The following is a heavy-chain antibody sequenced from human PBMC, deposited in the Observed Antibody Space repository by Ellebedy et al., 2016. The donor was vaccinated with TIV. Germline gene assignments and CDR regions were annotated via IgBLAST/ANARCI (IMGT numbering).Heavy chain of an antibody. V-gene: IGHV6-1*01. CDR3: AKVDSSGGWFDP. CDR1: GDSVSRNSAT. CDR2: TYYRSKWYN. Sequence: SQTLSLTCAISGDSVSRNSATWNWIRQSPSRGLEWLGRTYYRSKWYNDYAVSVKSRITINPDTSKNQFSLQLNSVTPEDTAIYYCAKVDSSGGWFDPWGQGTLVTVSS. J-gene: IGHJ5*02. D-gene: IGHD6-19*01.